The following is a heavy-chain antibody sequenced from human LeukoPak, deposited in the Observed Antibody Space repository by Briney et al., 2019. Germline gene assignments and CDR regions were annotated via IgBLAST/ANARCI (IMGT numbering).Heavy chain of an antibody. D-gene: IGHD2-2*01. Sequence: SVKVSCKASGGTFSSYAISWVRQAPGQGLEWMGGIIPIFGTANYAQKFQGRVTITTDESTSTAYMELSSLRSEDTAVYYCAREGYCSSTSCYGRGPFDYWGQGTLVTVSS. CDR3: AREGYCSSTSCYGRGPFDY. J-gene: IGHJ4*02. CDR2: IIPIFGTA. CDR1: GGTFSSYA. V-gene: IGHV1-69*05.